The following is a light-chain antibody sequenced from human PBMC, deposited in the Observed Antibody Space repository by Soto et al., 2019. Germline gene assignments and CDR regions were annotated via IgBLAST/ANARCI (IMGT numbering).Light chain of an antibody. J-gene: IGKJ1*01. Sequence: DIVMTQSPDSLAVSLGERATINCKSSQSVLYSSNNKNYLAWYQQKPGQPPKLLIYWASTRESGVPDRFSGSGSGTDFTLTISSLQAEDVAVYYCQQYVSTYTWTFGQGTKVDIK. CDR2: WAS. CDR3: QQYVSTYTWT. CDR1: QSVLYSSNNKNY. V-gene: IGKV4-1*01.